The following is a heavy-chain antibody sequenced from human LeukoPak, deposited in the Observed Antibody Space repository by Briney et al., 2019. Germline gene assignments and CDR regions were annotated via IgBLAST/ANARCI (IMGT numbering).Heavy chain of an antibody. CDR3: ARGNNYYDSSGYYYQDF. J-gene: IGHJ4*02. V-gene: IGHV4-38-2*01. CDR2: IYHSGST. D-gene: IGHD3-22*01. Sequence: SETLSPTCAVSGYSISSGYYWGWIRQPPGKGLEWIGNIYHSGSTYYNPSLKSRVTISVDTSKNQFSLKLSSVTAADTAVYYCARGNNYYDSSGYYYQDFWGQGTLVTVSS. CDR1: GYSISSGYY.